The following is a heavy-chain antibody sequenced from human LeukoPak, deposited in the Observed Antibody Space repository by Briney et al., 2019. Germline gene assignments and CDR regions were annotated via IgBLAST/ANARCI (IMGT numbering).Heavy chain of an antibody. CDR3: ARHCCRDGYSFDS. D-gene: IGHD5-24*01. Sequence: SETLSLTCTVSGGSITSYYWSWIRQPPGKGLEWIGYIYSNGNTNYNPPLKSRVTMSVDTSKNHFSLNLTSVTAADTAVYYCARHCCRDGYSFDSWGQGTLVTVSS. CDR1: GGSITSYY. V-gene: IGHV4-59*08. CDR2: IYSNGNT. J-gene: IGHJ4*02.